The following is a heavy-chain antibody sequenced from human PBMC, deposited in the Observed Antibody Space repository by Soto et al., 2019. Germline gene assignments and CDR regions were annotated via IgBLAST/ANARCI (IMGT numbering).Heavy chain of an antibody. CDR1: GGSISSSSYY. V-gene: IGHV4-39*07. CDR3: AGPRAGNSSSSENDAFDI. D-gene: IGHD6-6*01. Sequence: SETLSLTCTVSGGSISSSSYYWGWIRQPPGKGLEWIGSIYYSGSTYYNPSLKSRVTISVDTSKNQFSLKLSSVTAADTAVYYCAGPRAGNSSSSENDAFDIWGQGTMVTVSS. CDR2: IYYSGST. J-gene: IGHJ3*02.